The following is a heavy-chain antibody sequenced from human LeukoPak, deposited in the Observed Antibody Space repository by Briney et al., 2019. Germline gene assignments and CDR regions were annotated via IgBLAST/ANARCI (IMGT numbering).Heavy chain of an antibody. D-gene: IGHD3-9*01. Sequence: GGSLRLSCAASGFTFSSYAMSWVRQAPGKGLEWVSVINASGGSTYYADSVKGRFTVSRDNSKNTLYLQINSLRAEDTAVYYCARGYYDILTDYGMDVWGKGTTVTVSS. CDR2: INASGGST. CDR3: ARGYYDILTDYGMDV. CDR1: GFTFSSYA. J-gene: IGHJ6*04. V-gene: IGHV3-23*01.